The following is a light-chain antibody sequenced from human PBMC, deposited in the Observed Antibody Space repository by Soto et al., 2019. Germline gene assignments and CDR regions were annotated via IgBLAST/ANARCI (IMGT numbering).Light chain of an antibody. CDR1: SSNIGAGYD. CDR2: GNS. CDR3: QSYDSSLSVVV. J-gene: IGLJ2*01. Sequence: QSALTQPPSVSGAPGQRVTISCTGSSSNIGAGYDVHWYQQFPGTAPKLLIYGNSNRPSGVPDRFSGSKSGTSASLAITGLQDEDEADYYCQSYDSSLSVVVFGGGTKLTVL. V-gene: IGLV1-40*01.